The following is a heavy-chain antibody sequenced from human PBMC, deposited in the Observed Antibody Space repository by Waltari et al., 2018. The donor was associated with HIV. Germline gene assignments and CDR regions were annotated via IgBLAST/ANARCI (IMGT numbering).Heavy chain of an antibody. J-gene: IGHJ4*02. CDR3: ARMAGISSGWYYFDY. V-gene: IGHV4-39*01. Sequence: QLQLQESGPGLVKPSETLSLTCTVSGGSISSSSYYWGWIRQPPGKGLEWIGSIYYSGSTYYNPSLKSRVTISVDTSKNQFSLKLSSVTAADTAVYYCARMAGISSGWYYFDYWGQGTLVTVSS. D-gene: IGHD6-19*01. CDR2: IYYSGST. CDR1: GGSISSSSYY.